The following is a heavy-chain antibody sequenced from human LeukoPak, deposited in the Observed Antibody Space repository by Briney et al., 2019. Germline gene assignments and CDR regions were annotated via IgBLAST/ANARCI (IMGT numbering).Heavy chain of an antibody. CDR3: ARDDYGDSQFDY. V-gene: IGHV3-33*08. Sequence: GGSLRLSCAASGFTVSSNYMSWVRQAPGKGLEWVAVIWYDGNNKYYADSVKGRFTISRDSSKNTVYLQMNSLRAEDTAVYYCARDDYGDSQFDYWGQGTLVTVSS. CDR1: GFTVSSNY. D-gene: IGHD4-17*01. J-gene: IGHJ4*02. CDR2: IWYDGNNK.